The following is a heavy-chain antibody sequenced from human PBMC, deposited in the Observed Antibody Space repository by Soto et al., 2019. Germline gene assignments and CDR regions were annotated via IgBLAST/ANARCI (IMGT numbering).Heavy chain of an antibody. CDR1: GFTFDDYA. CDR2: ISWNSGSV. D-gene: IGHD6-13*01. CDR3: AKRQSGSNWYGGGFDY. Sequence: GGSLRLSCAASGFTFDDYAMHWVRQAPGKGLEWVSGISWNSGSVGYADSVKGRFTISRDNAKNSLYLQMNSLRAEDTALYYCAKRQSGSNWYGGGFDYWGQGTLVTVSS. J-gene: IGHJ4*02. V-gene: IGHV3-9*01.